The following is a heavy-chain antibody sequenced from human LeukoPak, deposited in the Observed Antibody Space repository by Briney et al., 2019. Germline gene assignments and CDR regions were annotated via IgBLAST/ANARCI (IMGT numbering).Heavy chain of an antibody. Sequence: SETLSLTCTVSGGSISSSSYYWGWIRQPPGKGLEWIGSIYYSGSTYYNPSLKSRVTISVDTSKNQFSLKLSSVTAADTAVYYCARVGQGYSYGHQDYWGQGTLVTVSS. CDR2: IYYSGST. J-gene: IGHJ4*02. CDR1: GGSISSSSYY. D-gene: IGHD5-18*01. V-gene: IGHV4-39*07. CDR3: ARVGQGYSYGHQDY.